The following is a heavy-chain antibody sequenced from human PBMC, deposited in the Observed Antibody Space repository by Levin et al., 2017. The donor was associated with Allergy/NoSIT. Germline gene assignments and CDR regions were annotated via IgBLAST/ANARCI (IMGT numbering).Heavy chain of an antibody. CDR2: ISAYNGNT. CDR3: ARGDVRFDWSSNFDY. CDR1: GYTFTSYG. V-gene: IGHV1-18*01. D-gene: IGHD3-9*01. Sequence: ASVKVSCKASGYTFTSYGISWVRQAPGQGLEWMGWISAYNGNTNYAQKLQGRVTMTTDTSTSTAYMELRSLRSDDTAVYYCARGDVRFDWSSNFDYWGQGTLVTVSS. J-gene: IGHJ4*02.